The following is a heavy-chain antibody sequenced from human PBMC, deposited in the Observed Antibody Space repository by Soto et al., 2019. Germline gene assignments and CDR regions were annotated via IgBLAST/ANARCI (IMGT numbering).Heavy chain of an antibody. CDR1: GFTFSSYG. J-gene: IGHJ4*02. V-gene: IGHV3-33*01. Sequence: GGSLRLSCAASGFTFSSYGMHWVRQAPGKGLEWVAVIWYDGSNKYYADSVKGRFTISRDNSKNTLYLQMNSLRAEDTAVYYCARDREGGGYSSGSLYYWGQGTLVTVSS. CDR2: IWYDGSNK. CDR3: ARDREGGGYSSGSLYY. D-gene: IGHD6-19*01.